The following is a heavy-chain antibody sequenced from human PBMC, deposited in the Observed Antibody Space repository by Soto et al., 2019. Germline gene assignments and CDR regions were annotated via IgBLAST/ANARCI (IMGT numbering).Heavy chain of an antibody. CDR1: GFSLSTSGVG. J-gene: IGHJ4*02. Sequence: KSGPTLVNPTQTLTLTCTFSGFSLSTSGVGVGWIRQPPGKALEWLTLIYWDNDNRYSPSLKGRLTISKDTSKNQVVLTMANMDPVDTATYYCARTVFNASGSYYSVPNFDHWGQGTLVTVSS. V-gene: IGHV2-5*02. CDR2: IYWDNDN. D-gene: IGHD3-10*01. CDR3: ARTVFNASGSYYSVPNFDH.